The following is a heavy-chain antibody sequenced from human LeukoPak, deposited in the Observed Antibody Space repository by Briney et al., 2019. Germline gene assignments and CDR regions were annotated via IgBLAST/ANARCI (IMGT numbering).Heavy chain of an antibody. CDR3: TQKTAYEILTGYLDY. CDR2: INAGNGNT. Sequence: ASVKVSCKASGSTSTSYAMHWVRQAPGHRLEWMGGINAGNGNTKYSQKFQGRVTSTRDTSASTAYMELSSLRSEDTAVFFFTQKTAYEILTGYLDYWGQGTLVTVSS. D-gene: IGHD3-9*01. J-gene: IGHJ4*02. CDR1: GSTSTSYA. V-gene: IGHV1-3*01.